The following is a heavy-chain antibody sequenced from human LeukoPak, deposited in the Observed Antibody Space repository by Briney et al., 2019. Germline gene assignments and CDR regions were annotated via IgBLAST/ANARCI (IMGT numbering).Heavy chain of an antibody. CDR1: GYSISSGYY. J-gene: IGHJ5*02. CDR3: ASGPKNWFDP. Sequence: PSETLSLTCTVSGYSISSGYYWGWIRQPPGKVLGWIGSIYHSGSTNYNPSLKSRVTISVDTSKNQFSLKLSTVTAADTAVYYCASGPKNWFDPGGQGTLVTVSS. CDR2: IYHSGST. V-gene: IGHV4-38-2*02.